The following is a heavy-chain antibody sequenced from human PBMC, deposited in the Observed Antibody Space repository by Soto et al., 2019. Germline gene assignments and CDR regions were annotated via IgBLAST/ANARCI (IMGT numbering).Heavy chain of an antibody. CDR1: GYTFTSYG. CDR3: ARVRGYGSGSYSGVDFDY. CDR2: ISAYNGNT. J-gene: IGHJ4*02. D-gene: IGHD3-10*01. V-gene: IGHV1-18*01. Sequence: QVQLVQSGAEVKKPGASVKVSCKASGYTFTSYGISWVRQAPGQGLEWMGWISAYNGNTNYAQKLQGRVTMTTDTSTSTAYRELRSLRSDDTAVYYCARVRGYGSGSYSGVDFDYWGQGTLVTVSS.